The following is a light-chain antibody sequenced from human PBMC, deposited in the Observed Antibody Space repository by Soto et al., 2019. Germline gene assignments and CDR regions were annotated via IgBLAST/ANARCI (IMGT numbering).Light chain of an antibody. CDR1: QSVGSSY. CDR3: QQYQT. Sequence: EIVVTQSPGTLSLSPGERATLSCRASQSVGSSYLAWYQQKPGQAPRLLIYATPSRATGIPDRFSGSGSGTDFTLTISRLEPEDFAVYYCQQYQTFGPGTKVDIK. V-gene: IGKV3-20*01. CDR2: ATP. J-gene: IGKJ3*01.